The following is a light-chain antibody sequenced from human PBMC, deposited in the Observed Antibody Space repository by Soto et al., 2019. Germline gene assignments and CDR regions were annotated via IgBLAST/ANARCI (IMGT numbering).Light chain of an antibody. Sequence: QSVLTQPASVSGSPGQSITISCTGTSSDVGGYYYVSWYQHHPGKAPKLIIYQVTSRPSGVSNRFSASKSGNTASLTISALQAEDEALYYCCSYSSSSTFYVCGTGTKVTVL. CDR2: QVT. CDR1: SSDVGGYYY. J-gene: IGLJ1*01. V-gene: IGLV2-14*01. CDR3: CSYSSSSTFYV.